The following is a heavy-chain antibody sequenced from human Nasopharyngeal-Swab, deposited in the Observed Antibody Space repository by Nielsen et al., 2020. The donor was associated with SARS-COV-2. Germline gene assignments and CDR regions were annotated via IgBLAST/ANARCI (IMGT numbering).Heavy chain of an antibody. CDR3: ARGGYYDNWFDP. CDR1: GFTFSSYS. J-gene: IGHJ5*02. D-gene: IGHD3-22*01. CDR2: ISSSSSTI. V-gene: IGHV3-48*02. Sequence: GGSLRLSCAASGFTFSSYSMNWVRPAPGKGLEWVSYISSSSSTIYYADSVKGRFTISRDNAKDSLYLQMNSLRDEDTAVYYCARGGYYDNWFDPWGQGTLVTVSS.